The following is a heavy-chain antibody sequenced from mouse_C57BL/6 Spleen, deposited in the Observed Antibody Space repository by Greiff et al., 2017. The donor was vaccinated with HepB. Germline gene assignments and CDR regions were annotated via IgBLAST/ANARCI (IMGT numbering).Heavy chain of an antibody. Sequence: QVQLQQSGPELVKPGASVKISCKASGYSFISYYIHWVKQRPGQGLEWIGWIYPGSGNTKYNEKFKGKATLTADTSSSTAYMQLSSLTSEDSAVYYCARLPYYYGSSYFDYWGQGTTLTVSS. CDR3: ARLPYYYGSSYFDY. V-gene: IGHV1-66*01. CDR2: IYPGSGNT. D-gene: IGHD1-1*01. J-gene: IGHJ2*01. CDR1: GYSFISYY.